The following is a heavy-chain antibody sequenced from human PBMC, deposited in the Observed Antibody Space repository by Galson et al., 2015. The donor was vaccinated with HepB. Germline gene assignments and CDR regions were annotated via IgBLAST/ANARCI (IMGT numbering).Heavy chain of an antibody. CDR3: ARGGVGQQLVPPDY. Sequence: ETLSLTCAVYGGSFSGYYWSWIRQPPGKGLEWVGEINHSGSTNYNPSLKSRVTISVDTSKNQFSLKLSSVTAADTAVYYCARGGVGQQLVPPDYWGQGALVTVSS. J-gene: IGHJ4*02. V-gene: IGHV4-34*01. CDR1: GGSFSGYY. CDR2: INHSGST. D-gene: IGHD6-13*01.